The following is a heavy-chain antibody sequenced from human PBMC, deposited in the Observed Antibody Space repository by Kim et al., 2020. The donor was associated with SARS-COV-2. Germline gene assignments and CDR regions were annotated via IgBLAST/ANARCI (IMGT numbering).Heavy chain of an antibody. D-gene: IGHD3-3*01. CDR2: IYYSGST. Sequence: SETLSLTCTVSGGSISSGGYYWSWIRQHPGKGLEWIGYIYYSGSTYYNPSLKSRVTISVDTSKNQFSLKLSSVTAADTAVYYCARLHDFWSGYEYYYYGMDVWGQGTTVTVSS. V-gene: IGHV4-31*03. CDR3: ARLHDFWSGYEYYYYGMDV. J-gene: IGHJ6*02. CDR1: GGSISSGGYY.